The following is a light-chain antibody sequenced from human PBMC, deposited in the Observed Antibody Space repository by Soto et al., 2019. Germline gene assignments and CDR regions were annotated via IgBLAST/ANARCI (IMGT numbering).Light chain of an antibody. V-gene: IGKV3-20*01. CDR3: QQYGSLALT. Sequence: EIVLTQSPGTLSLSPGERATLSCRASQSVSSSYLAWYQQKPGQAPRLLIYGASSRATGIPDRFSGSGSGTDFTLTISRLEPEDFAVYYCQQYGSLALTFRGGTKVEIK. J-gene: IGKJ4*01. CDR2: GAS. CDR1: QSVSSSY.